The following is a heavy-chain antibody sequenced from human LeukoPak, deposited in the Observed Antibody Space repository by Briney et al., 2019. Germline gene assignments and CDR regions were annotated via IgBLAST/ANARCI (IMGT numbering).Heavy chain of an antibody. Sequence: GASVKVSCKASNYTFISYSITWVRQPPGQGLEWMRWISTYNGRTNYAPNFQDRVTMTSDRSTSTAYMELRSLRSDDTAVYYCARLNSTHLFDTIYHQLDYWGQGALVTVSS. CDR3: ARLNSTHLFDTIYHQLDY. V-gene: IGHV1-18*01. D-gene: IGHD2/OR15-2a*01. CDR1: NYTFISYS. J-gene: IGHJ4*02. CDR2: ISTYNGRT.